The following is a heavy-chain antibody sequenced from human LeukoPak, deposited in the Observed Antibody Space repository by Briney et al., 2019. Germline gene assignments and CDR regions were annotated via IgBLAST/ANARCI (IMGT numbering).Heavy chain of an antibody. CDR2: IIPIFGTA. J-gene: IGHJ3*02. D-gene: IGHD1-20*01. CDR1: GGTFSSYA. Sequence: SVKVSCKASGGTFSSYAISWVRQAPGQGLEWMGGIIPIFGTANCAQKFQGRVTITADKSTSTAYMELSSLRSEDTAVYYCARALKYNWNRDAFDIWGQGTMVTVSS. CDR3: ARALKYNWNRDAFDI. V-gene: IGHV1-69*06.